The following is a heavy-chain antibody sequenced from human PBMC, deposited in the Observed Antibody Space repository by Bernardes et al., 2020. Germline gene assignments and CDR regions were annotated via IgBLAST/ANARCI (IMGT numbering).Heavy chain of an antibody. D-gene: IGHD3-3*01. J-gene: IGHJ5*02. CDR2: INPNSGGT. CDR1: GYTFTGYY. CDR3: ARGSVPVVRFLEGNWFDP. Sequence: ASVKVSCKASGYTFTGYYMHWVRQAPGQGLEWMGWINPNSGGTNYAQKFQGWVTMTRDTSISTAYMELSRLRSDDTAVYYCARGSVPVVRFLEGNWFDPWGQGTLVTVSS. V-gene: IGHV1-2*04.